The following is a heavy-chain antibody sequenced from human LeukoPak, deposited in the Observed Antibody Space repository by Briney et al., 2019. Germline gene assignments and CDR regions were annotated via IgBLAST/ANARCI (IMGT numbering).Heavy chain of an antibody. J-gene: IGHJ4*02. CDR2: ISYDGSNK. CDR3: ARKDHDYDGNPSLFTDS. D-gene: IGHD4-23*01. V-gene: IGHV3-30*04. CDR1: GFTFSSYA. Sequence: GRSLRLSCAASGFTFSSYAMHWVRQAPGKGLEWVAVISYDGSNKYYADSVKGRFTISRDNSKNTLYLQMNDLRAEDTAVYYCARKDHDYDGNPSLFTDSWGQGTLVTVSS.